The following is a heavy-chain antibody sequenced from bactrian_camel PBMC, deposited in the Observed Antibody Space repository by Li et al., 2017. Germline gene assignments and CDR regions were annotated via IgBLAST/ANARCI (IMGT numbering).Heavy chain of an antibody. CDR3: IPDSHAPY. CDR1: GFTFTNNYF. CDR2: ICTGDDSV. V-gene: IGHV3S1*01. Sequence: HVQLVESGGGLVQPGGSVSLSCAASGFTFTNNYFMHWIRQAPGKGLEWVGGICTGDDSVNSADSVKGRFTISTDNSKNMLYLRMNSLKSEDTAVYFCIPDSHAPYWGHGTQVTVS. J-gene: IGHJ4*01. D-gene: IGHD1*01.